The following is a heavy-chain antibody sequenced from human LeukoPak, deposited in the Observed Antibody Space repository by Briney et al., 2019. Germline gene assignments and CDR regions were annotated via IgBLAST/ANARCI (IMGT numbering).Heavy chain of an antibody. D-gene: IGHD6-19*01. CDR3: TSPNQWLAYYYGMDV. V-gene: IGHV1-69*04. Sequence: ASVKVSCKASGGTFSSYAISWVRQAPGQGLEWMGRIIPILGIANYAQKFQGRVTITADKSTSTAYMELSSLRSEDTAVYYCTSPNQWLAYYYGMDVWGQGTTVTVSS. J-gene: IGHJ6*02. CDR1: GGTFSSYA. CDR2: IIPILGIA.